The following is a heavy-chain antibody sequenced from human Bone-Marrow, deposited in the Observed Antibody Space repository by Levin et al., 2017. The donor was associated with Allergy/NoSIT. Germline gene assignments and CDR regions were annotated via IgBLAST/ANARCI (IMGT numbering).Heavy chain of an antibody. J-gene: IGHJ4*02. CDR1: GFKFHDFA. CDR2: ISWGGDSL. Sequence: SLKISCAASGFKFHDFAVHWVRQAPGKGLEWVSGISWGGDSLGYADSVEGRFTISRDNGKNSLYLQMNSLKEEDTALYYCVKGISGSYSSGYFDSWGQGTLVTVSS. V-gene: IGHV3-9*01. CDR3: VKGISGSYSSGYFDS. D-gene: IGHD1-26*01.